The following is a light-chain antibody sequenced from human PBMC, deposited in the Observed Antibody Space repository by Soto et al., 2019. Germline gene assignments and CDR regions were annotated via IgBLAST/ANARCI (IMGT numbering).Light chain of an antibody. J-gene: IGKJ1*01. CDR1: QSVNGDY. CDR3: QQYGSSPT. Sequence: EIVLTQSPGTLSLSPGERATLSCRASQSVNGDYLAWYQQKPGQGPRLLIYGASSRAPGIPDRFSGSGSGTDFTLTISNLEPEDSAVYYCQQYGSSPTFGQGTKVEIK. V-gene: IGKV3-20*01. CDR2: GAS.